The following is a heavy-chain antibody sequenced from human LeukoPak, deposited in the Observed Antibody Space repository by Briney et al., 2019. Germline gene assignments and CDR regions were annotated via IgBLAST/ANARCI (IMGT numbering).Heavy chain of an antibody. J-gene: IGHJ6*02. CDR3: AKDPTYYYDSSGYGSYYYYYGMDV. V-gene: IGHV3-30*18. D-gene: IGHD3-22*01. CDR2: ISYDGSNK. Sequence: GGSLRLSCAASGSTFSSYGMHWVRQAPGKGLEWVAVISYDGSNKYYADSVKGRFTISRDNSKNTLYLQMNSLRADDTAVYYCAKDPTYYYDSSGYGSYYYYYGMDVWGQGTTVTVSS. CDR1: GSTFSSYG.